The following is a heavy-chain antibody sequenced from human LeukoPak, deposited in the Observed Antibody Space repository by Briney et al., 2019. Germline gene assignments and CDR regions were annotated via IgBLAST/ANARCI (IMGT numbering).Heavy chain of an antibody. CDR2: IIPILGIA. D-gene: IGHD3-9*01. CDR3: ASLDTYDILTGYYGGPLRY. Sequence: SVKVSCKASGGTFSSYAISWVRQAPGQGLEWMGRIIPILGIANYAQKFQGRVTITADKSTSTAYMELSSLRSEDTAVYYCASLDTYDILTGYYGGPLRYWGQGTLVTVSS. CDR1: GGTFSSYA. J-gene: IGHJ4*02. V-gene: IGHV1-69*04.